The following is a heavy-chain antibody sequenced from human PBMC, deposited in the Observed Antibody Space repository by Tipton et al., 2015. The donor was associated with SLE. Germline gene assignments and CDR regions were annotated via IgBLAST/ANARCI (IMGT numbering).Heavy chain of an antibody. CDR1: GFTFSTSA. J-gene: IGHJ6*03. Sequence: QLVQSGGGVVQSGTSLRLSCAASGFTFSTSAMHWVRQAPGKGLEWVAVIWYDGSNKFYADSVKGRFSISRDNAKNSLYLEMNSLRVEDTAVYHCARVAAGWGNYYYYVDVWGKGTTVTVSS. V-gene: IGHV3-33*03. CDR2: IWYDGSNK. CDR3: ARVAAGWGNYYYYVDV. D-gene: IGHD6-13*01.